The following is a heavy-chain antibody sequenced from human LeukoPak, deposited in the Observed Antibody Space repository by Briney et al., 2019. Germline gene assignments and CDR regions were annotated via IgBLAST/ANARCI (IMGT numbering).Heavy chain of an antibody. V-gene: IGHV1-69*05. CDR1: GYTFTSYD. CDR2: IIPIFGTA. CDR3: AAMVRGVDFDC. J-gene: IGHJ4*02. D-gene: IGHD3-10*01. Sequence: SVKVSCKASGYTFTSYDINWVRQAPGQGLEWMGGIIPIFGTANYAQKFQGRVTITTDESTSTAYMELSSLRSEDTAVYYCAAMVRGVDFDCWGQGTLVTVSS.